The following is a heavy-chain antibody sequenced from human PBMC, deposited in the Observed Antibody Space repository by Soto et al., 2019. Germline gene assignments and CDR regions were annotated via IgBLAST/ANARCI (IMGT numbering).Heavy chain of an antibody. J-gene: IGHJ4*02. CDR3: AHRQTYCGGNCYSGFDY. CDR1: GFSLSTSGVG. V-gene: IGHV2-5*02. CDR2: IYWDDDK. Sequence: QITLKESGPTLVKPTQTLTLTCTFSGFSLSTSGVGVGWICQPPGKALEWLALIYWDDDKRYSPSLKSRLTITKDTSKNQVVLTMANMDPVDTATYYCAHRQTYCGGNCYSGFDYWGQGTLVTVSS. D-gene: IGHD2-21*02.